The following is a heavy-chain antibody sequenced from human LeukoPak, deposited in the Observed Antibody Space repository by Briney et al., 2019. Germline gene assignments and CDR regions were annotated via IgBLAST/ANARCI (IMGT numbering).Heavy chain of an antibody. CDR2: ISTSGNT. J-gene: IGHJ4*02. CDR1: GGSISSYY. V-gene: IGHV4-4*07. D-gene: IGHD2-15*01. CDR3: ARDRGINNYFDY. Sequence: SETLSLTCTVPGGSISSYYWSWIRQPAGKGLEWIGRISTSGNTSYNPSLKSRVTMSVDTSKTQFSLKLSSVTAADTAVYYCARDRGINNYFDYWGQGTLVTVSS.